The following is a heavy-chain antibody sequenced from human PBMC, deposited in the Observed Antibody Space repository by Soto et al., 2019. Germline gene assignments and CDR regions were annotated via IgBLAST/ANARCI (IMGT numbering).Heavy chain of an antibody. CDR2: IYYSGST. D-gene: IGHD2-2*01. V-gene: IGHV4-61*01. CDR1: GGSVSSDNYY. J-gene: IGHJ6*02. Sequence: QVQLQESGPGLVKPSETLSLTCTVSGGSVSSDNYYWSWIRQPPGKGLEWIGYIYYSGSTNYNPSLKSRVTISVDTSKNQFSLKLSSVTAADTAVYYCVRDTRYCSSTSCYRDGMDVWGQGTTVTVSS. CDR3: VRDTRYCSSTSCYRDGMDV.